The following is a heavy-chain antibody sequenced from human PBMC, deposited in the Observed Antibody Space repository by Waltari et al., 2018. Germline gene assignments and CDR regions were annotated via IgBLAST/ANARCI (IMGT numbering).Heavy chain of an antibody. J-gene: IGHJ6*02. CDR3: AREYSRICFHALDG. CDR1: GFTLGNYG. CDR2: IQYDGSIK. D-gene: IGHD6-13*01. Sequence: QVHVVESGGGVVQPGGSLRLSCAASGFTLGNYGRHWVRQAPGKGLGWVAVIQYDGSIKTYADSVKGRFTISRENSKNTLYLEMKSLRAEDTAVYYCAREYSRICFHALDGWGQGTAVTVSS. V-gene: IGHV3-33*05.